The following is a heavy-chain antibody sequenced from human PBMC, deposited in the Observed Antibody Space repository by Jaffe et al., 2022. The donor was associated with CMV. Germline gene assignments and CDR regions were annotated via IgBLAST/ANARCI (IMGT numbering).Heavy chain of an antibody. CDR3: ARDSSYYDSSGYYLDY. D-gene: IGHD3-22*01. CDR2: IIPILGIA. J-gene: IGHJ4*02. V-gene: IGHV1-69*09. Sequence: QVQLVQSGAEVKKPGSSVKVSCKASGGTFSSYAISWVRQAPGQGLEWMGRIIPILGIANYAQKFQGRVTITADKSTSTAYMELSSLRSEDTAVYYCARDSSYYDSSGYYLDYWGQGTLVTVSS. CDR1: GGTFSSYA.